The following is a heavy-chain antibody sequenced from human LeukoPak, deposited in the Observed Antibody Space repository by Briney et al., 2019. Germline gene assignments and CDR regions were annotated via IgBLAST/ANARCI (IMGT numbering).Heavy chain of an antibody. Sequence: GRSLRLSCAASGFTFSSYAMHWVRQAPGKGLEWVAVISYDGSNKYYADSVKGRFTISRDNSKNTLYLQMNSLRAEDTAVYYCARGTMVFSTSWSFDYWGQGTLVTVSS. V-gene: IGHV3-30-3*01. D-gene: IGHD6-13*01. CDR2: ISYDGSNK. CDR1: GFTFSSYA. CDR3: ARGTMVFSTSWSFDY. J-gene: IGHJ4*02.